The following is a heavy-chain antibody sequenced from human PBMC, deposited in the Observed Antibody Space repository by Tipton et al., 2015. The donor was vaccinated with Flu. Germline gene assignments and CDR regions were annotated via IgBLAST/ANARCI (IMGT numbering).Heavy chain of an antibody. J-gene: IGHJ3*02. CDR1: SGPLINSAYY. CDR3: ARGRGFYESDGYSDALDI. CDR2: IYDTGST. D-gene: IGHD2-21*02. V-gene: IGHV4-39*07. Sequence: TLSLTCTVSSGPLINSAYYWGWIRQTPEKGLEWIGSIYDTGSTYYNPSLEGRVTLSLHTSKNQFSLRLTPMTAADTAVYYCARGRGFYESDGYSDALDIWGQGTAVSVSS.